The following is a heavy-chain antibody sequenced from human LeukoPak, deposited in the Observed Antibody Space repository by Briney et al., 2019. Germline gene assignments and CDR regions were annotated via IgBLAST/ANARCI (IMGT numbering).Heavy chain of an antibody. V-gene: IGHV4-31*03. CDR2: IYYSGTT. CDR3: ARGTTDGYSYGRFDY. CDR1: GGPISSGGFY. Sequence: PSQTLSLTCTVSGGPISSGGFYWSWIRQHPGKGLEWLGYIYYSGTTYYNPSLKSRVTFSVDTSKNQFSLKLNPVTAADTALYYCARGTTDGYSYGRFDYWVQGTLVTVSS. D-gene: IGHD5-18*01. J-gene: IGHJ4*02.